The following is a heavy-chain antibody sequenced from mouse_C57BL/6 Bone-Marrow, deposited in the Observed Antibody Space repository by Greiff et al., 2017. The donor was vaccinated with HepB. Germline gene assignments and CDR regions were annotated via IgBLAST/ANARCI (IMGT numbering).Heavy chain of an antibody. CDR1: GFTFSSYG. CDR3: ARLYDY. Sequence: EVHLVESGGDLVKPGGSLKLSCAASGFTFSSYGMSWVRQTPDKRLEWVATISSGGSYTYYPDSVKGRCTISRDNAKNTLYLQMSSLKSEDTAMYYCARLYDYWGQGTTLTVSS. CDR2: ISSGGSYT. V-gene: IGHV5-6*01. J-gene: IGHJ2*01.